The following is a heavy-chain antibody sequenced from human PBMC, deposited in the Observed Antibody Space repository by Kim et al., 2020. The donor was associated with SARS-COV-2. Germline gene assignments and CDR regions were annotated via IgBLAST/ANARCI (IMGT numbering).Heavy chain of an antibody. CDR2: IKQDGSEK. D-gene: IGHD3-22*01. Sequence: GGSLRLSCAASGFTFSSYWMSWVRQAPGKGLEWVANIKQDGSEKYYVDSVKGRFTISRDNAKNSLYLQMNSLRAEDTAVYYCARLYRNYYDNYFDPWGQGTLVTVSS. J-gene: IGHJ5*02. CDR1: GFTFSSYW. CDR3: ARLYRNYYDNYFDP. V-gene: IGHV3-7*03.